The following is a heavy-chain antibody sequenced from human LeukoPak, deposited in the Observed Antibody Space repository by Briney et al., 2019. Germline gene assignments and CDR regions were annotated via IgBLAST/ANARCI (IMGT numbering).Heavy chain of an antibody. CDR3: ARDPGAYSSSPIDY. V-gene: IGHV3-21*01. J-gene: IGHJ4*02. Sequence: GGSLRLSCAASGFTFSNYNMNWVRQAPGKGLEWVSSITSSSTYIYYADSVKGRFTISRDNAKNSLYLQMNSLRAEDSAVYYCARDPGAYSSSPIDYWGQGTLVTVSS. CDR1: GFTFSNYN. D-gene: IGHD6-6*01. CDR2: ITSSSTYI.